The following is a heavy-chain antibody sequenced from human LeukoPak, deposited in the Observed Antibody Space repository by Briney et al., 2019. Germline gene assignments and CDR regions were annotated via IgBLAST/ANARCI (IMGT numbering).Heavy chain of an antibody. CDR3: ARVVPPMGIVVVPAAPIDY. V-gene: IGHV1-69*05. J-gene: IGHJ4*02. D-gene: IGHD2-2*03. CDR1: GGTFSSYA. Sequence: SVKVSCKASGGTFSSYAISWVRQAPGQGLEWMGGIIPIFGIANYAQKFQGRVTITTDESTSTAYMELSSLRSEDTAVYYCARVVPPMGIVVVPAAPIDYWGQGALVTVSS. CDR2: IIPIFGIA.